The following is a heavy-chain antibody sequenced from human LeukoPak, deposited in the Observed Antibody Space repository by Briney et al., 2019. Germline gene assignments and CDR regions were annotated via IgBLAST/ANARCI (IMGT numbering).Heavy chain of an antibody. CDR1: GFTFSNYA. J-gene: IGHJ4*02. D-gene: IGHD3-10*01. CDR3: AKSLSGGGYYFEY. Sequence: DPGGSLRLSCAASGFTFSNYAMTWVRQAPGKGLEWVSGISDSGGSTCYADSVKGRFTISRDNSKNTLYLQMNSLRAEDTAVYYCAKSLSGGGYYFEYWGQGTLVTVSS. V-gene: IGHV3-23*01. CDR2: ISDSGGST.